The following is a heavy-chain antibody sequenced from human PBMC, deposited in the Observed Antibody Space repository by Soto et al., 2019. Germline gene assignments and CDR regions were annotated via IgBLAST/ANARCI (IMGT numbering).Heavy chain of an antibody. CDR3: ARELVTGAPTDAFDV. CDR1: GFTFSDYY. J-gene: IGHJ3*01. CDR2: ISESSTYT. D-gene: IGHD2-21*02. Sequence: QVQLVESGGGLVKPGGSLRLSCAASGFTFSDYYMSWIRQAPGKGLEWISYISESSTYTNYADSVKGRFTISRDNPKKSLYLQMNSLRVDDTAVYYCARELVTGAPTDAFDVWGQGTMVSVSS. V-gene: IGHV3-11*06.